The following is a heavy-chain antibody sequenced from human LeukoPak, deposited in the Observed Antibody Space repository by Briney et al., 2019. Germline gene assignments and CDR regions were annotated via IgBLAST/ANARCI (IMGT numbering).Heavy chain of an antibody. Sequence: ASVKVSCKASGGTFSSYAISWVRQAPGQGLEWMGGIIPIFGTANYAQKFQGRVTITTDESTSTAYMELSSLRSEDTAVYYCARSSTAYYYDSSGYYPYWGQGTLVTVSS. CDR3: ARSSTAYYYDSSGYYPY. CDR1: GGTFSSYA. CDR2: IIPIFGTA. V-gene: IGHV1-69*05. D-gene: IGHD3-22*01. J-gene: IGHJ4*02.